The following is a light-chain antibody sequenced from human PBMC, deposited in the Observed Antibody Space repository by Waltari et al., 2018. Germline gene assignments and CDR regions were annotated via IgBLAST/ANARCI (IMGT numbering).Light chain of an antibody. CDR2: GAS. CDR3: QQYGSSPWT. CDR1: QSVSSSY. J-gene: IGKJ1*01. Sequence: IVLTQSPGTLSLSPGERTILPCRASQSVSSSYLAWYQQKPGQAPRLLIYGASSRATGIPDRFSGSGSGTDFTLTISRLEPEDFAVYYCQQYGSSPWTFGQGTKVEIK. V-gene: IGKV3-20*01.